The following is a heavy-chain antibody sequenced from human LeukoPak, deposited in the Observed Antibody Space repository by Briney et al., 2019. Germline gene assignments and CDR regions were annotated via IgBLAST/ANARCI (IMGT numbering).Heavy chain of an antibody. V-gene: IGHV4-59*01. CDR2: IYYSGST. Sequence: PSETLSLTCTVSGGSISSYYWSWIRQPPGKGLEWIGYIYYSGSTNYNPSLKSRVTISVDTSKNRFSLKLSSVTPADTAVYYCARELEGFDIWGQGTMVTVSS. CDR1: GGSISSYY. J-gene: IGHJ3*02. D-gene: IGHD1-1*01. CDR3: ARELEGFDI.